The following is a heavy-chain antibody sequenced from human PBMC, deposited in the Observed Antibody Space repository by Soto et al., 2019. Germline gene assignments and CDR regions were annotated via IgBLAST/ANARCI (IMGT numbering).Heavy chain of an antibody. V-gene: IGHV1-8*01. J-gene: IGHJ4*02. Sequence: QVQLVQSGAEVKKPGASVKVSCKASGYTFSSYGINWVRQATGQGLEWMGWMNPNSGNTGYAQKFQGRVTMTRNTSISTAYMELSSLRSEDTAVYYCARGQSGYSSGWSPNDYWGQGTLVTVSS. D-gene: IGHD6-19*01. CDR2: MNPNSGNT. CDR1: GYTFSSYG. CDR3: ARGQSGYSSGWSPNDY.